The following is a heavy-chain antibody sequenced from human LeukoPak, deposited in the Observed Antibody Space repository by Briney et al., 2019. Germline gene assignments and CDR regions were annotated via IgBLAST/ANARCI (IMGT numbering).Heavy chain of an antibody. CDR1: GFTFSSYS. CDR2: ISSSSSYI. Sequence: GGSLRLSCAASGFTFSSYSMNWVRQAPGKGLEWVSSISSSSSYIYYADSVKGRFTISRDNAKNSLYLQMNSLRAEDTAVYYCARDLTTYYDFWSGYPYNWFDPRGQGTLVTVSS. V-gene: IGHV3-21*01. D-gene: IGHD3-3*01. CDR3: ARDLTTYYDFWSGYPYNWFDP. J-gene: IGHJ5*02.